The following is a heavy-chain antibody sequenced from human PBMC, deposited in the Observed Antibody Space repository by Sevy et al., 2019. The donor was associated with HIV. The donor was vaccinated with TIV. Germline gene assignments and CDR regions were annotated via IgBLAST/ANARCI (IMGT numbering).Heavy chain of an antibody. CDR2: INERGSTN. Sequence: GGSLRLSCAASGFIFNDYWMHWVRQAPGKGLEWVANINERGSTNYHLDLVKGRFTISRDNAKNSWFRQMTSLRVDATAGDYGGIAIGAGVAYWGQGTPVTVSS. V-gene: IGHV3-7*03. D-gene: IGHD6-13*01. J-gene: IGHJ4*02. CDR1: GFIFNDYW. CDR3: GIAIGAGVAY.